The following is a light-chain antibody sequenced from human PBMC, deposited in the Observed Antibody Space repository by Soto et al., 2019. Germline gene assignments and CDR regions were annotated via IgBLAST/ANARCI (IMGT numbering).Light chain of an antibody. Sequence: LAQPAFGSGSPGPAINISRTGTHRVFGGYIYVSWYQQHPGKAPKLMIYDVSNRPSGVSNRFSGSKSGNTASLTISGLQAEDEADYYCSSYTSSSPYFFGIATTVTVL. CDR2: DVS. V-gene: IGLV2-14*01. J-gene: IGLJ1*01. CDR1: HRVFGGYIY. CDR3: SSYTSSSPYF.